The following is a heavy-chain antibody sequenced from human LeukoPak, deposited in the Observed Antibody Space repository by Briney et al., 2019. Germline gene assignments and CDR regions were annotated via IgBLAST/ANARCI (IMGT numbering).Heavy chain of an antibody. CDR3: AKDPNCDIRGGWFDP. D-gene: IGHD3-9*01. CDR1: GFTFDDYA. CDR2: ISWNSGSI. Sequence: GGSLRLSCAASGFTFDDYAMHWVRQAPGQGLEWVSGISWNSGSIGYADSVKGRFTISRDNAKNSLYLQMNSLRAEDTALYYCAKDPNCDIRGGWFDPWGQGTLVTVSS. J-gene: IGHJ5*02. V-gene: IGHV3-9*01.